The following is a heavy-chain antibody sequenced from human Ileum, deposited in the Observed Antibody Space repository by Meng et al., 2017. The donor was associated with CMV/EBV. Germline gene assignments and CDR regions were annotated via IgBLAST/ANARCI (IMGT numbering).Heavy chain of an antibody. CDR3: ARGSGPPGDY. D-gene: IGHD3-10*01. CDR1: GYSFLTYA. CDR2: INTYKGNT. V-gene: IGHV1-18*01. Sequence: QMGQAGGEGKKPGASVKVSCKTSGYSFLTYAISWVRQAPGQGLEWIGWINTYKGNTDYAQKFQGRVTLTRDASTNIAYMELTSLRSDDTAVYYCARGSGPPGDYWGQGTLVTVSS. J-gene: IGHJ4*02.